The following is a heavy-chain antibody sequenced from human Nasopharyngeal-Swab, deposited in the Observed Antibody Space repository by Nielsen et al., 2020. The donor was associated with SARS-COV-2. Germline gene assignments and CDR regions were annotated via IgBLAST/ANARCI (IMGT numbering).Heavy chain of an antibody. Sequence: GESLKISCEASGFTFGSYTMNWVRQAPGKGLEWVSFISSSGSIAYYADSVKGRFTISRDNANNSLYLQMNSLRLEDTAVYYCAKFLTVTPVVTYSYGMDVWGQGTTVTVSS. CDR3: AKFLTVTPVVTYSYGMDV. CDR1: GFTFGSYT. V-gene: IGHV3-48*04. CDR2: ISSSGSIA. J-gene: IGHJ6*02. D-gene: IGHD4-23*01.